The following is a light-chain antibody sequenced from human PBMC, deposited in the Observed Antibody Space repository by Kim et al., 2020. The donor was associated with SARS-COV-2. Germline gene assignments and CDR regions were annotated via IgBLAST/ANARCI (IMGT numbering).Light chain of an antibody. J-gene: IGKJ5*01. CDR3: QQSYRVPLT. CDR2: AAS. Sequence: ASIGDRVTITCRASQSISSYLNWYQQKPGKAPKLLIYAASSLQSGVPSRFSGSGSGTDFTLTISSLQPEDFASYYCQQSYRVPLTFGQGTRLESK. V-gene: IGKV1-39*01. CDR1: QSISSY.